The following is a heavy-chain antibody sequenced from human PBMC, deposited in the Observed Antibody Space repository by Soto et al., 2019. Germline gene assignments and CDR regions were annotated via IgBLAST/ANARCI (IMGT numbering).Heavy chain of an antibody. CDR2: ISSKGGST. J-gene: IGHJ4*02. V-gene: IGHV3-64D*08. D-gene: IGHD6-19*01. CDR3: VKELPGIAAAGPGIAVAGMGY. CDR1: GFTFSSYA. Sequence: GGSLRLSCSASGFTFSSYAMHWVRQAPGKGLEYVSAISSKGGSTYYADTVKGRFTISRDNSKNTLYHQMSSLRAAVSAVYYCVKELPGIAAAGPGIAVAGMGYWGQGTLVTVS.